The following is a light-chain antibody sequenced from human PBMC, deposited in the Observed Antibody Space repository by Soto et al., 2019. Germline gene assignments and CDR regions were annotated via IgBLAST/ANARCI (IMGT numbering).Light chain of an antibody. J-gene: IGKJ1*01. CDR3: QQYESLLRT. CDR1: QSVRSTY. CDR2: GAS. Sequence: EIVLTQSPGTLSLSPGERATPSCRASQSVRSTYVAWYQQKPGQAPRLLIYGASSRATGIPDRFSGSGSGTDFSLTISRVEPEDFAVYYCQQYESLLRTFGQGTKVEIK. V-gene: IGKV3-20*01.